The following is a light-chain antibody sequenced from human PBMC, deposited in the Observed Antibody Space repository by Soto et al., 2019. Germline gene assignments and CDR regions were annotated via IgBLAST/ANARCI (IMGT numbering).Light chain of an antibody. CDR1: QSINSW. Sequence: DIQMTQSPSTLSASVGDRVTITCRASQSINSWLAWYQQKPGKAPKLLIYDASGLESGVPSRFSGSGSGTEFTLTISSLQPDDFATYYCQQYITYSYTFGQGTKLEIK. J-gene: IGKJ2*01. CDR3: QQYITYSYT. V-gene: IGKV1-5*01. CDR2: DAS.